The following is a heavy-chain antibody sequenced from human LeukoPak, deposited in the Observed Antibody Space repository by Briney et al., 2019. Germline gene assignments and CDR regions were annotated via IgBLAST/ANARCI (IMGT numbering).Heavy chain of an antibody. V-gene: IGHV3-23*01. CDR1: GFTFSSSA. Sequence: GGSLRLSCAASGFTFSSSATSWVRQAPGKGLEWVSAISNDGGYTYYADSVQGRFTISRDYSKSTLCLQMNSLRAEDTAVYYCAKQLGYCSDGSCYFPYWGQGTLVTVSS. J-gene: IGHJ4*02. D-gene: IGHD2-15*01. CDR3: AKQLGYCSDGSCYFPY. CDR2: ISNDGGYT.